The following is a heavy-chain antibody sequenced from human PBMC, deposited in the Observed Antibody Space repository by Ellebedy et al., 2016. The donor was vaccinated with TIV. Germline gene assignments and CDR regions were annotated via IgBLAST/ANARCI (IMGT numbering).Heavy chain of an antibody. CDR3: ARDPALPRGRFDT. CDR2: IYYSGSA. J-gene: IGHJ5*02. Sequence: TFSRYWMSWVRQAPGKGLEWIGSIYYSGSAYYNPSLKSRVTVSVDTSKNQFSLNLSSVTAADAAVYYCARDPALPRGRFDTWGQGTLVTVSS. CDR1: TFSRYW. V-gene: IGHV4-39*07.